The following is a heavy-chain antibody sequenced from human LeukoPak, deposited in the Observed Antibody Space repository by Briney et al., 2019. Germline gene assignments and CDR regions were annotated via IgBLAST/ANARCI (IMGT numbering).Heavy chain of an antibody. D-gene: IGHD4-23*01. Sequence: PSQTLSLTCTVSNGSISSDTYFWSWIRQPAGKGLEWIGYVYYSGTTNYNPSLKSRVIISVDTSKNQFSLKLSPVIAADTAVYYCARVGVDYSGNIIKYYFDYWGQGTLVTVSS. J-gene: IGHJ4*02. V-gene: IGHV4-61*10. CDR3: ARVGVDYSGNIIKYYFDY. CDR1: NGSISSDTYF. CDR2: VYYSGTT.